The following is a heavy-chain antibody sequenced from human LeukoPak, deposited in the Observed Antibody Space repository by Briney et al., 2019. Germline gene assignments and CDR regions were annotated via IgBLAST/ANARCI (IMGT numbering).Heavy chain of an antibody. CDR2: IYYSGST. V-gene: IGHV4-30-4*01. J-gene: IGHJ3*02. D-gene: IGHD4-17*01. CDR3: AIAYGDWGYAFDI. Sequence: SETLSLTCTVSGGSISSGDYYWSWIRQPPGKGLEWIGYIYYSGSTYYNPSLKSRVTISVDTSKNQFSLKLSSVTAADTAVYYCAIAYGDWGYAFDIWGQGTMVTVSS. CDR1: GGSISSGDYY.